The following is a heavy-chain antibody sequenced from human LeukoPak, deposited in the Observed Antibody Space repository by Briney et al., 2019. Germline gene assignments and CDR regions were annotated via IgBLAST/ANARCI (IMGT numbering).Heavy chain of an antibody. CDR1: GYTFTSYG. J-gene: IGHJ4*02. V-gene: IGHV1-2*02. CDR2: INPNSGGT. CDR3: ARDPTGYSYEDDY. Sequence: GASVKVSCKASGYTFTSYGISWVRQAPGQGLEWMGWINPNSGGTNYAQKFQGRVTMTRDTSISTAYMELSRLRSDDTAVYYCARDPTGYSYEDDYWGQGTLVTVSS. D-gene: IGHD5-18*01.